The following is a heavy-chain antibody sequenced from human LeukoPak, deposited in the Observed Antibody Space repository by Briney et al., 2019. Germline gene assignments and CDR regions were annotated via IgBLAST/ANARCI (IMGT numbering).Heavy chain of an antibody. Sequence: PGRSLRLSCAASGFTFSSYAMCWVRQAPGKGLEWVAVISSDESERYYADSVKRRFTISRDNSKNTLSLQLSTLRAEDKALNYCGKMGRGVFGRNNGFAPWGQVTLVTVSS. CDR2: ISSDESER. V-gene: IGHV3-30*18. CDR3: GKMGRGVFGRNNGFAP. J-gene: IGHJ5*02. D-gene: IGHD5/OR15-5a*01. CDR1: GFTFSSYA.